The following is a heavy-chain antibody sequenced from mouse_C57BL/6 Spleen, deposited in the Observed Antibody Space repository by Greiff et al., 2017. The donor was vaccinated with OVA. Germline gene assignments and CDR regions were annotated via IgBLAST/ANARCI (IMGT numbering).Heavy chain of an antibody. CDR1: GYTFTSYW. V-gene: IGHV1-55*01. CDR2: IYPGSGST. CDR3: ASYYDYEDWFAY. Sequence: QVQLQQPGAELVKPGASVKMSCKASGYTFTSYWITWVKQRPGQGLEWIGDIYPGSGSTNYNEKFKSKATLTVDTSSSTAYMQRSSLTSEDSSVYYCASYYDYEDWFAYWGQGTLVTVSA. D-gene: IGHD2-4*01. J-gene: IGHJ3*01.